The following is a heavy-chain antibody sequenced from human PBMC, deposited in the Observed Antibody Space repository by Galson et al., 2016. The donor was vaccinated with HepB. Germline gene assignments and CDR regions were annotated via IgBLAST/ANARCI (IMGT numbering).Heavy chain of an antibody. V-gene: IGHV1-69*13. CDR3: ARDGSYGHFFIVH. Sequence: SVKVSCKASEPPFSNYAFSWVRQAPGQGLEWMGGIIPISGTPSYAQRFEGRVTISADETTTTVFMEMSSLRSDDTAVYYCARDGSYGHFFIVHWGQGSLVTVSS. J-gene: IGHJ5*02. CDR2: IIPISGTP. CDR1: EPPFSNYA. D-gene: IGHD5-18*01.